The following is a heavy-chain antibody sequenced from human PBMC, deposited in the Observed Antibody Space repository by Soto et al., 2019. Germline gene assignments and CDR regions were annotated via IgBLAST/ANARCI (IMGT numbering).Heavy chain of an antibody. CDR1: GFTFSSYA. D-gene: IGHD6-13*01. CDR3: ATAGYSSSWYSPELTGLFEP. V-gene: IGHV3-23*01. Sequence: PGGSLRLSCAASGFTFSSYAMSWVRQAPGKGLEWVSAISGSGGSTYYADSVKGRFTISRDNSKNTLYLQMNSLRAEDTAVYYCATAGYSSSWYSPELTGLFEPWGQGTLVTVSS. J-gene: IGHJ5*02. CDR2: ISGSGGST.